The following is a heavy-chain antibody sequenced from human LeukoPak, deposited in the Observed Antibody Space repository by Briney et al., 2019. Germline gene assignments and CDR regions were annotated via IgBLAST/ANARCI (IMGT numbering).Heavy chain of an antibody. V-gene: IGHV1-3*01. D-gene: IGHD3-10*01. CDR2: INAGNGNT. CDR3: AGAPILLWFGELSDY. Sequence: ASVKVSCKASGYTFTSYAMHWVRQAPGQRLEWMGWINAGNGNTKYSQKFQGRVTITRDTSASTAYMELSSLRSEDTAVYYCAGAPILLWFGELSDYWGQGTLVTVSS. CDR1: GYTFTSYA. J-gene: IGHJ4*02.